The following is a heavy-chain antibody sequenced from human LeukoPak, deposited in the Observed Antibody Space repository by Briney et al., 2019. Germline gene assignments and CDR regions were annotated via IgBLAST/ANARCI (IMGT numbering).Heavy chain of an antibody. V-gene: IGHV3-53*01. CDR3: RGWLSSYNMDV. D-gene: IGHD3-16*02. CDR1: GFTVSNNE. CDR2: TRTDGSA. Sequence: GWSLRLSCAASGFTVSNNEMSWVRQAPGKGLEWVSVTRTDGSADYADSVKGRFTVSRDNSKNTLYLQMSSLRVEDTAVYYCRGWLSSYNMDVWGRGTTVTVSS. J-gene: IGHJ6*03.